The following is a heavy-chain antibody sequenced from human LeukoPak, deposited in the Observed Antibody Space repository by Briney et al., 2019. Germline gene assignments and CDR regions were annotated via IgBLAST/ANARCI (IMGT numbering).Heavy chain of an antibody. CDR1: RSSFGRYG. J-gene: IGHJ4*02. CDR2: ISYDGSNK. D-gene: IGHD3-22*01. CDR3: AKKYYYESSGAFDY. Sequence: GGSQRLLCAASRSSFGRYGMHWARQAPGKGLEWVALISYDGSNKHYADSVKGRFTISRDNSKNTLYLQMNSLRAEETAVYYCAKKYYYESSGAFDYWAERPVLTVSS. V-gene: IGHV3-30*18.